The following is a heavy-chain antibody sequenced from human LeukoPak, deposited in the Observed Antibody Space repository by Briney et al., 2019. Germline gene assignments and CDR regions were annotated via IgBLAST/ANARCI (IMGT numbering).Heavy chain of an antibody. V-gene: IGHV4-34*01. CDR3: ARASGYYDSSGYVSEYFQH. CDR1: GGSFSGYY. D-gene: IGHD3-22*01. Sequence: NSSETLSLTCAVYGGSFSGYYWSWIRQPPGKGLEWIGEINHSGSSTYNPSLKGRVTMSLDTSKNQFSLKLSSVTAADTAVYYCARASGYYDSSGYVSEYFQHWGQGTLVTVSS. CDR2: INHSGSS. J-gene: IGHJ1*01.